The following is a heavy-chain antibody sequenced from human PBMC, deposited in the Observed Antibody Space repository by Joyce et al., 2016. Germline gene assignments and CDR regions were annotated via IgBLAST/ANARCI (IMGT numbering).Heavy chain of an antibody. CDR3: ARDVEIFSGTFYGMDV. J-gene: IGHJ6*02. V-gene: IGHV6-1*01. CDR2: TYFMSKWYN. Sequence: QLKLQQSGPGLVKPSQTLSLTCSISGESVSSNSAAWKWIRQSPSRGLEWLVRTYFMSKWYNDYAASMKSRLTIIPDTSNNQFSLQVRSVTPEDTAVYFCARDVEIFSGTFYGMDVWGQGTTVTVSS. D-gene: IGHD1-1*01. CDR1: GESVSSNSAA.